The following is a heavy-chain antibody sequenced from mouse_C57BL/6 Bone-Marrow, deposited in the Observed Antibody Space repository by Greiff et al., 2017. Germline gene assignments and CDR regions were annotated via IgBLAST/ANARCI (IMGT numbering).Heavy chain of an antibody. D-gene: IGHD1-1*01. Sequence: EVQRVESGGGLVKPGGSLTLSCAASGFTFSDYGMHWVRQAPEKGLEWVAYISSGSSTIYYADTVKGRFTISRDNAKDTLFLQMTSLRSEDTAMYYCACITTVVSHGWYFDVWGTGTTVTVSS. CDR1: GFTFSDYG. J-gene: IGHJ1*03. CDR2: ISSGSSTI. CDR3: ACITTVVSHGWYFDV. V-gene: IGHV5-17*01.